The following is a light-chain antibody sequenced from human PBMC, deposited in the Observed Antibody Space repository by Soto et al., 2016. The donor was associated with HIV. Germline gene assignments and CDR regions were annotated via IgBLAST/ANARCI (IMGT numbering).Light chain of an antibody. J-gene: IGKJ2*02. Sequence: DIQMTQSPSSLSASVGDRVTITCRASQSISSWLAWYQQKPGKAPKLLVYAASRLESGVPSRFSGSGSGTDYTLTINSLQPEDFATYYCQQYYNTPRTFGQGTKLEIK. CDR3: QQYYNTPRT. CDR2: AAS. V-gene: IGKV1-NL1*01. CDR1: QSISSW.